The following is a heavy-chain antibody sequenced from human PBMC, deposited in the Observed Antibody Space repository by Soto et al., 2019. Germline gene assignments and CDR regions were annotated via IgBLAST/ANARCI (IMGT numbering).Heavy chain of an antibody. CDR2: ISYDGNNK. V-gene: IGHV3-30-3*01. CDR3: ARAGCDGGSCYTLVGLRYGMDV. D-gene: IGHD2-15*01. J-gene: IGHJ6*02. CDR1: GFTFSSYA. Sequence: QVQLVESGGGVVQPGRSLRLSCAASGFTFSSYAMYWVRQAPGKGLEWVAVISYDGNNKYYADSVKGRFTSSRDNSKNRLYLQMNSLRAEDTAVYYCARAGCDGGSCYTLVGLRYGMDVWGQGTTVTVSS.